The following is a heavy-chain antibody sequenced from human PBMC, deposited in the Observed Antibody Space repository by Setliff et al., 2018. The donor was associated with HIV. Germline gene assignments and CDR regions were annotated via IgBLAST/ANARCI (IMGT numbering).Heavy chain of an antibody. V-gene: IGHV1-69*13. Sequence: SVKVSCKASGDTFRSHAISWVRQAPGQGLEWMGGIIPIIATTNYAQKFQDRVTITADELTNTAYMDVSSLRSEDTAVYYCARNGPHGSGWYNYFDYWGQGSLVTVSS. CDR2: IIPIIATT. J-gene: IGHJ4*02. D-gene: IGHD6-19*01. CDR1: GDTFRSHA. CDR3: ARNGPHGSGWYNYFDY.